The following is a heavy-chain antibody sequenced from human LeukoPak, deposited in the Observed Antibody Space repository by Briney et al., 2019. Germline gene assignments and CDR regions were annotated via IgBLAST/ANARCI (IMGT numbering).Heavy chain of an antibody. D-gene: IGHD3-10*01. CDR3: ARSITMVRGVMYYYYYMDV. CDR2: INHSGST. V-gene: IGHV4-34*01. CDR1: GGSFSGYY. J-gene: IGHJ6*03. Sequence: SETLSLTCAVYGGSFSGYYWSWIRQPPGKGLEWIGEINHSGSTNYNPSLKSRVTISVDTSKNQFSLKLSSVTAADTAVYYCARSITMVRGVMYYYYYMDVWGKGTTVTVSS.